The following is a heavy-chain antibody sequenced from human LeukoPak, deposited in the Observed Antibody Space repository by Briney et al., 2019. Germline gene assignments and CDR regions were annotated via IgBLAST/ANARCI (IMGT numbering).Heavy chain of an antibody. CDR2: INHSGST. V-gene: IGHV4-34*01. CDR1: GGSFSGYY. CDR3: ARGGNYWPQWWFVP. Sequence: SETLSLTCAVYGGSFSGYYWSWIRQPPGKGLEWIGEINHSGSTNYNPSLKSRVTMSLDASKNQFSLELNSVTPADTAVYYCARGGNYWPQWWFVPWGRGTLVSVSS. J-gene: IGHJ5*02. D-gene: IGHD1-26*01.